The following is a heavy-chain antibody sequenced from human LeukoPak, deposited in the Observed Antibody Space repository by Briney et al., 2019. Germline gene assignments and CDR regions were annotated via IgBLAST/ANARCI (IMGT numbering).Heavy chain of an antibody. J-gene: IGHJ4*02. CDR3: ARDGSCFDY. Sequence: GGSLRLSCAASGFTFSDYWMSWVRQTPGKGLEWVANINKDGSKIYYVDSVKGRFTISRDNAKNPLFLQMDSLRAEDTAIYYCARDGSCFDYWGQGMQVTVSS. CDR1: GFTFSDYW. CDR2: INKDGSKI. V-gene: IGHV3-7*01. D-gene: IGHD2-15*01.